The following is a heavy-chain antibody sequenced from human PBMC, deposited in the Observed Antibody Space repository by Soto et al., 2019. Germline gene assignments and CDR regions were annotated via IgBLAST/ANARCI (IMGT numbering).Heavy chain of an antibody. CDR1: GYTFTSYG. V-gene: IGHV1-8*02. CDR2: ISPNSGNT. Sequence: EASVKVSCKASGYTFTSYGISWVRQAPGQGLEWMGWISPNSGNTNYAQKFQGRVTMTRYTSISTAYMELSSLRSEDTAVYYCARGRLKYWFDPWGQGTLVTVSS. J-gene: IGHJ5*02. CDR3: ARGRLKYWFDP.